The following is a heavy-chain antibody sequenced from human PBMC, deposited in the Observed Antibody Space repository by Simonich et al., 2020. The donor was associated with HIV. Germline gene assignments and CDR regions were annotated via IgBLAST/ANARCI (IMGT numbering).Heavy chain of an antibody. CDR3: ARDDKGGQQLVGI. J-gene: IGHJ4*02. Sequence: QVQLVQSGPEVKKPGASVKVSCKASGYTFSNYGISWVRQAPGQGLEWMGWIREYNGDTNDAQKIQDRVTMSTETSTSTAYMELRSLRSDDTAVYYCARDDKGGQQLVGIWGQGTLVTVSS. D-gene: IGHD6-13*01. CDR2: IREYNGDT. V-gene: IGHV1-18*01. CDR1: GYTFSNYG.